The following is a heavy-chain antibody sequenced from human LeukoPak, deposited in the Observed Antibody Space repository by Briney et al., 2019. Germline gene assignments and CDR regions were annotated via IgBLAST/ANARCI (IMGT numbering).Heavy chain of an antibody. V-gene: IGHV3-66*01. D-gene: IGHD3-16*01. CDR2: IYGGGTT. CDR1: GFTFSGYA. J-gene: IGHJ5*02. CDR3: ARGRGSQFDP. Sequence: PGGSLRLSCAASGFTFSGYAMSWVRQAPGKGLEWVSVIYGGGTTYYADSVKGRFTISRDNSKNTLFLQMKSLRAEDTAVYYCARGRGSQFDPWGQGTLVTVSS.